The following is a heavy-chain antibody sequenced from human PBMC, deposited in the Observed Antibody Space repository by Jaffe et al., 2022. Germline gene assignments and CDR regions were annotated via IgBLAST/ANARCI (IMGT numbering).Heavy chain of an antibody. CDR1: GFTFSSYG. V-gene: IGHV3-30*02. Sequence: QVQLVESGGGVVQPGGSLRLSCAASGFTFSSYGMHWVRQAPGKGLEWVAFIRYDGSNKYYADSVKGRFTISRDNSKNTLYLQMNSLRAEDTAVYYCAKDGVGNSGSYLSVNYYFDYWGQGTLVTVSS. CDR3: AKDGVGNSGSYLSVNYYFDY. CDR2: IRYDGSNK. J-gene: IGHJ4*02. D-gene: IGHD1-26*01.